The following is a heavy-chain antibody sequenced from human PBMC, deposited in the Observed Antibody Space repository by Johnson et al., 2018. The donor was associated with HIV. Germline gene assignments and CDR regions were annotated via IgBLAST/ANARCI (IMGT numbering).Heavy chain of an antibody. CDR1: GFTFSSYA. V-gene: IGHV3-23*04. CDR2: ISGSGGST. J-gene: IGHJ3*02. Sequence: VQLVESGGSVVQPGRSLRLSCAASGFTFSSYAMSWVRQAPGTGLEWVSAISGSGGSTYYADSVKGRFTISRDNSKNTLDLQMNSLRAEDTAVYYCARSGTAVDGYSSSLGDAFDIWGQGTMVTVSS. CDR3: ARSGTAVDGYSSSLGDAFDI. D-gene: IGHD6-13*01.